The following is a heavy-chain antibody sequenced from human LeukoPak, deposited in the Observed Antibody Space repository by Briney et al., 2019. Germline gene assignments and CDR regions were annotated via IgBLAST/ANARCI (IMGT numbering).Heavy chain of an antibody. Sequence: PGRSLRLSCAASGFTFDDYAMPWVRQAPGKGLEWVSGISWNSGSIGYADSVKGRFTISRDNAKNSLYLQMNSLRAEDTALYYCAKDSGGGPTYTFGGVTWPHFDYWGQGTLVTVSS. CDR3: AKDSGGGPTYTFGGVTWPHFDY. D-gene: IGHD3-16*01. J-gene: IGHJ4*02. CDR2: ISWNSGSI. CDR1: GFTFDDYA. V-gene: IGHV3-9*01.